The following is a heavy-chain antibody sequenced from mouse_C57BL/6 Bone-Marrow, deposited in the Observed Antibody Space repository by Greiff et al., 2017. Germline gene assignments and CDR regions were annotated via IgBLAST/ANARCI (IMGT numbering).Heavy chain of an antibody. D-gene: IGHD1-1*01. CDR1: GYTFTSYG. V-gene: IGHV1-81*01. CDR2: IYPRSGNT. J-gene: IGHJ4*01. CDR3: ARGEASYYYGSRGMDY. Sequence: VMLVESGAELARPGASVKLSCKASGYTFTSYGISWVKQRTGQGLEWIGEIYPRSGNTYSNEKFKGKATLTVDNSSSTTYMELRSLTSEDSAVYFCARGEASYYYGSRGMDYWGQDTSVTVSS.